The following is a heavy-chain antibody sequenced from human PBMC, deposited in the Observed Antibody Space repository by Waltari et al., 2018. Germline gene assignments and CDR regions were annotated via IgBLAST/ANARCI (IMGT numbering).Heavy chain of an antibody. J-gene: IGHJ4*02. CDR3: ARERRGQSGWYYFDF. Sequence: EVQLVESGGGLVQPGGSLRLSCAASGISFSSFWMTWVRQAPGKGLEWVANIKQDGSEEYYVDSVKGRFTISKDSAKNSLYLQMNSLRAEDTAVYFCARERRGQSGWYYFDFWGQGSLVTVSS. CDR2: IKQDGSEE. CDR1: GISFSSFW. V-gene: IGHV3-7*01. D-gene: IGHD6-19*01.